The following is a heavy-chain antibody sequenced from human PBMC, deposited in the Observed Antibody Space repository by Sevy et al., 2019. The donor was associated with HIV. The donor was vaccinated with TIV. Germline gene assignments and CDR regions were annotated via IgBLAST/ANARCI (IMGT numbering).Heavy chain of an antibody. CDR3: AKDPDRSSSWYDY. V-gene: IGHV3-30*02. J-gene: IGHJ4*02. CDR1: GFTFSTYG. CDR2: IRYDGSNK. Sequence: GGSLRLSCAASGFTFSTYGMHWVRQAPGKGLEWVAFIRYDGSNKYYPDSVKGRFTISRDNSKNTLYLRMNSLRPEDTAVYYCAKDPDRSSSWYDYWGQGTLVTVSS. D-gene: IGHD6-13*01.